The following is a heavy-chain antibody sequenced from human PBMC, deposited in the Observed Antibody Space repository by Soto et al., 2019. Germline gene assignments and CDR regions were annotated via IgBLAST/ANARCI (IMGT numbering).Heavy chain of an antibody. Sequence: GGSLRLSCAASGFTFSDYYMSWTRQAPGKGLEWVSYISSSGSTIYYADSVKGRFTISRDSAKNSLYLQMNSLRAEDTAVYYCAREGCSSSGSCFDPWGQGTLVTVSS. J-gene: IGHJ5*02. CDR2: ISSSGSTI. CDR1: GFTFSDYY. CDR3: AREGCSSSGSCFDP. D-gene: IGHD6-19*01. V-gene: IGHV3-11*01.